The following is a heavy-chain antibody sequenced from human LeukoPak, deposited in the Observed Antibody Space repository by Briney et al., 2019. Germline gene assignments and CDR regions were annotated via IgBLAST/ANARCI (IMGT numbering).Heavy chain of an antibody. Sequence: SLRLSCTASGFTFDGYAMHWVRQAPGKGLEWVSGISWNSGSIGNADSVKGRFTISRDNAKNSLYLQMNSLRAEDTALYYCAKGNGYSYGYPDYWGQGTLVTVSS. D-gene: IGHD5-18*01. J-gene: IGHJ4*02. CDR3: AKGNGYSYGYPDY. V-gene: IGHV3-9*01. CDR2: ISWNSGSI. CDR1: GFTFDGYA.